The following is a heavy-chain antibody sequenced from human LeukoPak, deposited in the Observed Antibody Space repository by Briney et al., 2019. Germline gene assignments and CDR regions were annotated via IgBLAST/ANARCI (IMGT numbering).Heavy chain of an antibody. Sequence: ASVKVSCEASGYTFTSYGISWVRQAPGQGLEWMGWISAYNGNTNYAQKLQGRVTMTTDTSTSTAYMELRSLRSEDTAVYYCASLRPDGYYYFGDDYWGQGTLVTVSS. D-gene: IGHD3-22*01. CDR3: ASLRPDGYYYFGDDY. CDR2: ISAYNGNT. V-gene: IGHV1-18*01. J-gene: IGHJ4*02. CDR1: GYTFTSYG.